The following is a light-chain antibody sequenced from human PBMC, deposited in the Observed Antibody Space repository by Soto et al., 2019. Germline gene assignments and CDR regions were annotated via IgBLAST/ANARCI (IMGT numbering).Light chain of an antibody. V-gene: IGLV2-14*03. CDR2: DVD. CDR3: TSYTRSPHYV. Sequence: SVLTQPASVSGSPGQSITVSCTGTSNDIGVSNYVSWYQQHPGKAPRLIIYDVDNRPSGVSARFSGSKSGNTASLTISGLQTEDEADYYCTSYTRSPHYVFGTGTKVTVL. CDR1: SNDIGVSNY. J-gene: IGLJ1*01.